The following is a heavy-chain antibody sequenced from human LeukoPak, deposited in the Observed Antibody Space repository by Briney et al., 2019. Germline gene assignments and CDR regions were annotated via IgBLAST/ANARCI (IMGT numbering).Heavy chain of an antibody. CDR2: IYYSGST. CDR1: GASISSSNW. J-gene: IGHJ6*03. CDR3: ARDADYYYYYMDV. Sequence: SETLSLTCAVSGASISSSNWWSWVRQPPGKGLEWIGYIYYSGSTNYNPSLKSRVTISVDTSKNQFSLKLSSVTAADTAVYYCARDADYYYYYMDVWGKGTTVTVSS. V-gene: IGHV4-4*02.